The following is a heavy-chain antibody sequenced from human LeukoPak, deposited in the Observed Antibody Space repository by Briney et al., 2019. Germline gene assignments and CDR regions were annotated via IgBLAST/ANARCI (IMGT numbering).Heavy chain of an antibody. J-gene: IGHJ5*02. CDR3: ARATVVPAAMFDP. CDR2: IYHSGST. D-gene: IGHD2-2*01. Sequence: PSETLSLPCAVSGGSISSGGYSSSWIRQPPGKGLEWIGYIYHSGSTYYNPSLKSRVTISVDRSKNQFSLKLSSVTAADTAVYYCARATVVPAAMFDPWGQGTLVTVSS. CDR1: GGSISSGGYS. V-gene: IGHV4-30-2*01.